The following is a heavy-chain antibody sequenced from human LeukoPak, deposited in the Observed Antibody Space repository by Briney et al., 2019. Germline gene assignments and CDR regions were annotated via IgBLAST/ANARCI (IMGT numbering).Heavy chain of an antibody. J-gene: IGHJ6*03. D-gene: IGHD3-3*01. Sequence: PGGSLRLSCAASGFAFSNFAMSWVRQAPGKGLEWVSAMSGSGYYTYYVESVKGRFTISRDNSKNTLYLHMNSLRADDTAVYYCAKMEGQRLYDYCMDVRGRGTTVTVSS. CDR3: AKMEGQRLYDYCMDV. V-gene: IGHV3-23*01. CDR1: GFAFSNFA. CDR2: MSGSGYYT.